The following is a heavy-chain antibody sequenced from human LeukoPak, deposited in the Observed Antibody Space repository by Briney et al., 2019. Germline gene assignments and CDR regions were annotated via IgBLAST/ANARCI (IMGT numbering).Heavy chain of an antibody. Sequence: GGSLRLSCAASGFTFSSYTMHWVRQAPGKGLEWVAFIRYDGSNKYYADSVKGRFTISRDNSKNTLYLQMNSLRAEDTAVYYCAKDRRIAARLSYYYMDVWGKGTTVTVSS. V-gene: IGHV3-30*02. D-gene: IGHD6-6*01. CDR3: AKDRRIAARLSYYYMDV. J-gene: IGHJ6*03. CDR2: IRYDGSNK. CDR1: GFTFSSYT.